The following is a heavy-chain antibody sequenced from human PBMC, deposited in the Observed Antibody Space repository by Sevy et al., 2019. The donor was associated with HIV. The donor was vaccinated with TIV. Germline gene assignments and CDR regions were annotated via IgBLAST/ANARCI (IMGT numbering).Heavy chain of an antibody. V-gene: IGHV3-74*01. CDR2: INSDGTTT. D-gene: IGHD3-10*01. CDR3: ARGGILYFGAIDN. Sequence: GGSLRLSCAASGFNFASYWMHWVRQRPGKGLVWVSRINSDGTTTKYADSVRGRFTMSRDNAKSTLFLQINSLRPEDTAVYYCARGGILYFGAIDNWGQGTLVTVSS. J-gene: IGHJ4*02. CDR1: GFNFASYW.